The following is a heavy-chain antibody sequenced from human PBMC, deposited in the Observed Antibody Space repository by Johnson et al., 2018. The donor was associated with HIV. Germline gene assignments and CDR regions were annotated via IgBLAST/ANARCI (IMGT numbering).Heavy chain of an antibody. D-gene: IGHD3-22*01. CDR3: ARSVGYYDSSGYYYVDAFDI. CDR1: GFIFSSYD. CDR2: ISGSGGST. V-gene: IGHV3-23*04. J-gene: IGHJ3*02. Sequence: EVQLVESGGGLVQPGGSLRLSCAASGFIFSSYDMHWVRQATGRGLEWVSAISGSGGSTYYADSVKGRFTISRDNAKNSLYLQMDSLRTEDTGVYYCARSVGYYDSSGYYYVDAFDIWGQGTMVTVSS.